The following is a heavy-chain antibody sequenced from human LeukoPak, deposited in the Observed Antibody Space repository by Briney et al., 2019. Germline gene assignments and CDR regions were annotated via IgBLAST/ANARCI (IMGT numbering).Heavy chain of an antibody. CDR1: GGSISGYY. J-gene: IGHJ4*02. V-gene: IGHV4-4*07. D-gene: IGHD2-15*01. Sequence: KASETLSLTCTVSGGSISGYYWSWIRQPAGKGLEWIGRIYTSGSTNYNPSLKSRVTMSVDTSKNQFSLKLSSVTAADTAVYYCWLQRMVAAYFDSWGQGTLVTVSS. CDR2: IYTSGST. CDR3: WLQRMVAAYFDS.